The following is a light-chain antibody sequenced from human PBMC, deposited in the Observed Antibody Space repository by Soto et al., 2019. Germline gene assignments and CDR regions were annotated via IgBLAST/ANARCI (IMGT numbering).Light chain of an antibody. CDR2: EVS. V-gene: IGLV2-18*02. Sequence: QSALTPPPSVSGSPGQSVTISCTGTSTDVGSYNRVSWYQQSPGTAPKLMIYEVSYRPSGVPDRFSGSKSGNTASLTISGLQAEDEADYYCSSYTSSNSVVFGGGTKLTVL. J-gene: IGLJ2*01. CDR3: SSYTSSNSVV. CDR1: STDVGSYNR.